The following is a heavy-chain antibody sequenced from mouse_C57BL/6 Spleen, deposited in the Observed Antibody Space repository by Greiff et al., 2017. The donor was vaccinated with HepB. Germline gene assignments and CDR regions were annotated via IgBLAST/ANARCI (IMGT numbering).Heavy chain of an antibody. D-gene: IGHD1-1*01. V-gene: IGHV1-85*01. Sequence: QVQLQQSGPELVKPGASVKLSCKASGYTFTSYDINRVKQRPGQGLEWSGWNYPRDGSTNYNEKFKGKATLTVDTSSSKAYMQLHSLTSEDSAVYVCGRRVYYYGSSYGYFDYWGQGTTRTVSS. J-gene: IGHJ2*01. CDR2: NYPRDGST. CDR1: GYTFTSYD. CDR3: GRRVYYYGSSYGYFDY.